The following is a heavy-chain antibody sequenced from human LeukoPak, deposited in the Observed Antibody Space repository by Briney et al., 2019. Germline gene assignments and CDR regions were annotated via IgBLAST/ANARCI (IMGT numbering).Heavy chain of an antibody. J-gene: IGHJ4*02. CDR1: GGSISSYY. V-gene: IGHV4-4*09. Sequence: SETLSLTCTVSGGSISSYYWSWIRQPPGKGLEWIGYIYTSGSTNYNPSLKSRVTISVDTSKNQFSLKLSSVTAADTAVYYCARLGRACSSTSCYAIDYWGQGTLVTVSS. CDR3: ARLGRACSSTSCYAIDY. CDR2: IYTSGST. D-gene: IGHD2-2*01.